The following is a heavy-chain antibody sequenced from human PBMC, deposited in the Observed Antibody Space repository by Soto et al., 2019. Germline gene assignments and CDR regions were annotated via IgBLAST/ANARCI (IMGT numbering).Heavy chain of an antibody. J-gene: IGHJ6*03. CDR2: INAGNGNT. CDR3: AIGLLMGFDWLPDPDHYYYYMDV. CDR1: GYTFTSYA. D-gene: IGHD3-9*01. Sequence: ASVKVSCKASGYTFTSYAMHWVRQAPGQRLEWMGWINAGNGNTKYSQKFQGRVTITRDTSASTAYMELSSLRSEDTAVYYCAIGLLMGFDWLPDPDHYYYYMDVWGKGTTVTVSS. V-gene: IGHV1-3*01.